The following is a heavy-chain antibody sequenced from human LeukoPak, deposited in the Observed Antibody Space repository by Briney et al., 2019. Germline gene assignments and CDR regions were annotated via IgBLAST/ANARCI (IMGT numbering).Heavy chain of an antibody. CDR2: IYAGGNT. D-gene: IGHD1-1*01. CDR3: ARGVSGLWIAFDY. V-gene: IGHV4-4*09. CDR1: SGSIGAYY. Sequence: SETLSLTCTVSSGSIGAYYWTWIRQSPGRGLEWIGYIYAGGNTRYNSSLESRVSISVDTSKNQFSLTLSTVTAADTAAYYCARGVSGLWIAFDYWGQGTLVTVSS. J-gene: IGHJ4*02.